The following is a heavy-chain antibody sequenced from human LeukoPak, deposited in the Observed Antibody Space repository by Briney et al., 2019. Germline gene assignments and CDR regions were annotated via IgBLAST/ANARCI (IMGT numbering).Heavy chain of an antibody. V-gene: IGHV3-53*01. D-gene: IGHD6-19*01. CDR1: AFIISDNF. Sequence: GGSLRLSCAASAFIISDNFMNWVRQAPGKGLEGVSVIYRDGSTYCADSVKGRFTISRDNSKNTLYLQMNSLSAEDTAVYYCARDSSGTQVFDLWGPGTLVTVSS. CDR2: IYRDGST. CDR3: ARDSSGTQVFDL. J-gene: IGHJ4*02.